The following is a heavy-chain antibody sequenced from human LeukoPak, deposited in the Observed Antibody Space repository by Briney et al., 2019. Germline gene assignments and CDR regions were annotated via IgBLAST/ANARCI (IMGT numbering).Heavy chain of an antibody. Sequence: GGSLRLSCAASGFTFSSYWMSWVRQAPGKGLEWVANIKQDGSEKYYVDSVKGRFTISRDNAKNSLYLQMNSLRAEDTAVYYCARDGEQLWYPRNFDYWGQGTLVTVSS. CDR2: IKQDGSEK. V-gene: IGHV3-7*01. D-gene: IGHD5-18*01. CDR3: ARDGEQLWYPRNFDY. CDR1: GFTFSSYW. J-gene: IGHJ4*02.